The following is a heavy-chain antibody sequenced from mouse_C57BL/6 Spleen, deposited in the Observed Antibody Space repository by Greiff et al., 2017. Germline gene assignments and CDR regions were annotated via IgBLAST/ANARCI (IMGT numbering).Heavy chain of an antibody. CDR1: GFTFSSYA. J-gene: IGHJ4*01. Sequence: EVMLVESGGGLVKPGGSLKLSCAASGFTFSSYAMSWVRQTPEKRLEWVATISDGGSYTYYPDNVKGRFTISRDNAKNNLYLQMSHLKSEDTAMYYCAREYYYGSSWNAMDYWGQGTSVTVSS. V-gene: IGHV5-4*01. D-gene: IGHD1-1*01. CDR3: AREYYYGSSWNAMDY. CDR2: ISDGGSYT.